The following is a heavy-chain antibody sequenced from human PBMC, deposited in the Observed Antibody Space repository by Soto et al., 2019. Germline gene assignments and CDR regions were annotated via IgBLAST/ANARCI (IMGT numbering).Heavy chain of an antibody. CDR3: VRTSLVVAAATREDY. CDR1: GFTFSSYW. D-gene: IGHD2-15*01. V-gene: IGHV3-74*01. CDR2: ISSDGSST. J-gene: IGHJ4*02. Sequence: EVQLVESGGGLVQPGESLRLSCAASGFTFSSYWMHWVRQAPGKGLVWVSRISSDGSSTSYAGSGTGRFTISRDNAKNTLYRQMNSLGAEDTAVYYCVRTSLVVAAATREDYWGQGTLVTVAS.